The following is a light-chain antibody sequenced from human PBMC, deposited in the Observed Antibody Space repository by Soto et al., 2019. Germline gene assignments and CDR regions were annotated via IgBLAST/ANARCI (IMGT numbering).Light chain of an antibody. CDR1: QSIDNW. CDR2: KTS. Sequence: DIQMTQSPSTLSASVGDRVTITCRASQSIDNWLAWYQQKPGKAPKLLIYKTSSLGSGVPSRFSGSASGTEFTLTISSLQPEDFAKYYCQQYYTMYTFGRGTKLEIK. V-gene: IGKV1-5*03. CDR3: QQYYTMYT. J-gene: IGKJ2*01.